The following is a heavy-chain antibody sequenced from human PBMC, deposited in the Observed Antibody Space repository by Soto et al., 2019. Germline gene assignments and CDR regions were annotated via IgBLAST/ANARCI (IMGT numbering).Heavy chain of an antibody. D-gene: IGHD6-13*01. CDR1: GFTFSSYW. CDR2: IKQDGSEK. J-gene: IGHJ6*03. Sequence: GGSLRLSCAASGFTFSSYWMSWVRQAPGKGLEWVANIKQDGSEKYYVDSVKGRFTISRDNAKNSLYLQMNSLRAEDTAVYYCAREQRGYTRSSSWLGYYYYYMDVWGKGTTVTVSS. CDR3: AREQRGYTRSSSWLGYYYYYMDV. V-gene: IGHV3-7*01.